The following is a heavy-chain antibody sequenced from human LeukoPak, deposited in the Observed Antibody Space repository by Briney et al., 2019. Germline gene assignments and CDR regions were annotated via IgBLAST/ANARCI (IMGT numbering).Heavy chain of an antibody. D-gene: IGHD1-26*01. CDR2: ISWNSGSI. Sequence: GGSLRLSCAASGFTFDDYAMHWVRQAPGKGLEWVPGISWNSGSIGYADSVKGRFTISRDNAKNTLYLQMDSLRAEDTAVYYCARDSSYSGSYYYWGQGTLVTVSS. J-gene: IGHJ4*02. V-gene: IGHV3-9*01. CDR1: GFTFDDYA. CDR3: ARDSSYSGSYYY.